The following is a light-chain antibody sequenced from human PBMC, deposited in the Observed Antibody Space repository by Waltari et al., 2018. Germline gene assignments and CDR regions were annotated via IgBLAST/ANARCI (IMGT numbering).Light chain of an antibody. CDR2: RNS. CDR1: TSY. V-gene: IGLV1-47*01. CDR3: AAWDVSLSARV. J-gene: IGLJ3*02. Sequence: QSVLTQPPSASGTPGQRVTISCTGSTSYIYWYQQLPGTVPKLLIYRNSQRPSGVPDRFSGSKSGTSASLTISGLRSEDEADYYCAAWDVSLSARVFGGGTKLTVL.